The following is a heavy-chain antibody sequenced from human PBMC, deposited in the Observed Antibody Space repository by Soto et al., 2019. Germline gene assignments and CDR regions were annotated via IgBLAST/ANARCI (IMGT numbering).Heavy chain of an antibody. Sequence: SVKVSCKASGGTFSSYTISWVRQAPGQGLEWMGRIIPILGIANYAQKFQGRVTITADKSTSTAYMELSSLRSEDTAVYYCARGYEFWSGYYYRYGMDVWGQGTTVTVAS. CDR2: IIPILGIA. CDR1: GGTFSSYT. CDR3: ARGYEFWSGYYYRYGMDV. D-gene: IGHD3-3*01. V-gene: IGHV1-69*02. J-gene: IGHJ6*01.